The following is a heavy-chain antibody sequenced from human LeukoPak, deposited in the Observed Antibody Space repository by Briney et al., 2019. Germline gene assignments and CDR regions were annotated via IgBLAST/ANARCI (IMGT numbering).Heavy chain of an antibody. CDR1: GFTFSSYS. J-gene: IGHJ4*02. Sequence: GRSLRLSCAASGFTFSSYSMNWVRQAPGKGLEWVSSISSSSSYIYYADSVKGRFTISRDNAKNSLYLQMNSLRAEDTAVYYCARGQLWQHSDYWGQGTLVTVSS. D-gene: IGHD5-18*01. V-gene: IGHV3-21*01. CDR3: ARGQLWQHSDY. CDR2: ISSSSSYI.